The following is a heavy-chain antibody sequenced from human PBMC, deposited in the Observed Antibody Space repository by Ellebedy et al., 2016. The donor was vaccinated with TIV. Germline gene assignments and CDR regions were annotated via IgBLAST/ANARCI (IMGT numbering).Heavy chain of an antibody. D-gene: IGHD1-14*01. CDR3: AKSPSRKPGLVDS. Sequence: PGGSLRLSCAASGFTFSSFSMNWVRQAPGKGLESISYISSSSDTIYYADSLKGRFIISRDNSKNTLYLQMNSLRAEDTAVYYCAKSPSRKPGLVDSWGQGTLVTVSS. J-gene: IGHJ4*02. CDR1: GFTFSSFS. CDR2: ISSSSDTI. V-gene: IGHV3-48*01.